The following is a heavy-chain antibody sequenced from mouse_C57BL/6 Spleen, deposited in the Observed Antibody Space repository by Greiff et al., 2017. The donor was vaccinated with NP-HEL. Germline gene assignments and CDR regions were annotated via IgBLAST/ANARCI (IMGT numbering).Heavy chain of an antibody. J-gene: IGHJ2*01. D-gene: IGHD4-1*01. Sequence: VQLQQSGAELVRPGTSVKVSCKASGYAFTNYLIEWVKQRPGQGLAWIGVINPGSGGTNYNEKFKGKATLTADKSSSTAYMQLSSLTSEDSAVYFCARAWDYFDYWGQGTTLTVSS. CDR3: ARAWDYFDY. V-gene: IGHV1-54*01. CDR1: GYAFTNYL. CDR2: INPGSGGT.